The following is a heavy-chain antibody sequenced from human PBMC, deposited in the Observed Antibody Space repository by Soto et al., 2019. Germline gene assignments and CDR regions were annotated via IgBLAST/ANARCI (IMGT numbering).Heavy chain of an antibody. CDR2: IYHAGSV. Sequence: SETLSLTCAVSGYSIASGYYWAWIRQSPGKGLEWIGSIYHAGSVYYNPSLNSRVAVSLDTSKNHFSLKLTSVTAADTAVYYCARAGHYYDSSGHYGMDVWGQGTTVTVSS. CDR3: ARAGHYYDSSGHYGMDV. D-gene: IGHD3-22*01. J-gene: IGHJ6*02. CDR1: GYSIASGYY. V-gene: IGHV4-38-2*01.